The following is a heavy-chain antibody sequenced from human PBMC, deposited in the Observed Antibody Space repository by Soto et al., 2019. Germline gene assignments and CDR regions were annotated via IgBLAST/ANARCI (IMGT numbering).Heavy chain of an antibody. V-gene: IGHV1-2*02. D-gene: IGHD1-26*01. Sequence: QVQLVQSGTEVKRPGDSVKVSCKASGYTFTGYYVHWVRQAPGQGLEWMGWINPNSGDTYLAQRFQGGVTMNRDTSIGTAYMELRGLTSDDTAEYYCAKGGAIVAAGTRVYLYNAMDVWCQGTTVTVSS. CDR1: GYTFTGYY. CDR2: INPNSGDT. J-gene: IGHJ6*02. CDR3: AKGGAIVAAGTRVYLYNAMDV.